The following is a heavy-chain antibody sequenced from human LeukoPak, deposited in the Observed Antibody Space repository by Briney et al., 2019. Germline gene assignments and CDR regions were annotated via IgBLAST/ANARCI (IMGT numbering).Heavy chain of an antibody. J-gene: IGHJ4*02. Sequence: GGSLRLSCAASGFTFSIYSMNWVRQAPGKGLEWVSYISGSGSPISYATSVKGRFTISRDNAKNTLYLQMNSLRDEDTAVYYCARDTNWAFDYWGQGTLVTVSS. CDR1: GFTFSIYS. CDR2: ISGSGSPI. CDR3: ARDTNWAFDY. D-gene: IGHD1-1*01. V-gene: IGHV3-48*02.